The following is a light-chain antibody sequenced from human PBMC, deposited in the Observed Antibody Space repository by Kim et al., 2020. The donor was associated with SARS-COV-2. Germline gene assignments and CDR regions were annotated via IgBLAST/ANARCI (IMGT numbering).Light chain of an antibody. CDR2: ETS. J-gene: IGKJ2*01. CDR3: QEYGNSRT. V-gene: IGKV3-20*01. Sequence: SLSPGERATISCRASQTVSSSYLAWYQQKPGQAPRLLIYETSSRPTGIPDRFSGGGSGTDFTLTIARLEPEDFAVYYCQEYGNSRTFGQGTKLEIK. CDR1: QTVSSSY.